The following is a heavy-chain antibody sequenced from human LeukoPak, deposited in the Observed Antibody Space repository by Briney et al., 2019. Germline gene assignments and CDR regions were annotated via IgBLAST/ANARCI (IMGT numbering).Heavy chain of an antibody. CDR2: ISAYNGNT. D-gene: IGHD3-22*01. CDR3: ARGPTYYYDSSGYADDY. V-gene: IGHV1-18*01. Sequence: ASVKVSCKASGYTFTSYGISWVRQAPGQGLEWMGWISAYNGNTNYAQKLQGRVTMTTDTSTSTAYMELRSLRSDDTAVYYCARGPTYYYDSSGYADDYWGQGTLVTVSS. J-gene: IGHJ4*02. CDR1: GYTFTSYG.